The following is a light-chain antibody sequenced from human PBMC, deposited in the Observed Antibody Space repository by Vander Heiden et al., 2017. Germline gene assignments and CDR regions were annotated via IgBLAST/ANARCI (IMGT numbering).Light chain of an antibody. CDR2: GAS. CDR1: QSVSSNY. V-gene: IGKV3-20*01. Sequence: IVLTQSPGTLSLSPGERATLSCRASQSVSSNYLAWFQQKPGQAPRLLIYGASSRATGTPDRFSGSGSGTDFTLTVGRLEPEDSAVYYCQQYGDSPPWTFGQGTKVEIK. J-gene: IGKJ1*01. CDR3: QQYGDSPPWT.